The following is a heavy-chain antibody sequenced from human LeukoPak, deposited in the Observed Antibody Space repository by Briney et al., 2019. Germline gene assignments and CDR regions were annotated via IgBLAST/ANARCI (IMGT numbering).Heavy chain of an antibody. J-gene: IGHJ4*02. V-gene: IGHV3-30*03. CDR2: ISYDGSNK. CDR3: ARAPACRAAAGCYYFDY. Sequence: GRSLRLSCAASGFAFSSYGMHWVRQAPGKGLEWVAVISYDGSNKYYADSVKGRFTISRDNSKNTLYLQMNSLRAEDTAVYYCARAPACRAAAGCYYFDYWGQGTLVTVSS. D-gene: IGHD6-13*01. CDR1: GFAFSSYG.